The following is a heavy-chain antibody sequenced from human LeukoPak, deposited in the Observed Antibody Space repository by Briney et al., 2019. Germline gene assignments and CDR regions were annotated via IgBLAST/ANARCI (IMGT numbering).Heavy chain of an antibody. CDR1: GFTFSSYA. V-gene: IGHV3-23*01. CDR2: ISGSGGST. J-gene: IGHJ4*02. CDR3: ARGSSVSDYFDY. Sequence: GGSLRLSCAASGFTFSSYAMSWVRQAPGKGLEWVSAISGSGGSTYYADSVKGRFTISRDNSKNTLYLQMNSLRAEDTAVYYCARGSSVSDYFDYWGQGTLVTVSS.